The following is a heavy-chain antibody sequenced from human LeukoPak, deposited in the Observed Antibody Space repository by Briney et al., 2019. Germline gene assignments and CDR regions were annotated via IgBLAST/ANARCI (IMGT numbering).Heavy chain of an antibody. Sequence: SETLSLTCTVSGGSISSYYWSWIRQPPGKGLEWIGYIYYSGSTYYNPSLKSRVTISVDTSKNQFSLKLSSVTAADAAVYYCARDDTAMGRDYWGQGTLVTVSS. J-gene: IGHJ4*02. D-gene: IGHD5-18*01. CDR2: IYYSGST. CDR3: ARDDTAMGRDY. CDR1: GGSISSYY. V-gene: IGHV4-59*12.